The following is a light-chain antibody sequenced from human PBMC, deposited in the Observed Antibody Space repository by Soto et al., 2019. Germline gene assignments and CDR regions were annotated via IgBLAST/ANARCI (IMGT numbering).Light chain of an antibody. CDR2: AAS. CDR1: QSISNY. V-gene: IGKV1-39*01. J-gene: IGKJ3*01. CDR3: QQSYTTLFT. Sequence: DIQMTQSPSSLSASVGDRVTITCRASQSISNYLNWYQQKPGKAPKLLIYAASSLQSGVPSRFSGSGSWTDFTLTISSLQPEDFATYSCQQSYTTLFTFGPGTNVDI.